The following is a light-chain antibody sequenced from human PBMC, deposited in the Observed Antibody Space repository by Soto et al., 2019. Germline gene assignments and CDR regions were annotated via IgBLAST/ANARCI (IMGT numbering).Light chain of an antibody. CDR2: AAS. Sequence: DIQMTQSPSTLSASVGDRVTITCRASQSLPTSVNWYQQKLGKAPTLLIYAASSLQSGVPSRFSGSGSWTDFTLTISCLQLEDFETYVWQQCYSSPRTFGQGTKVEI. CDR3: QQCYSSPRT. V-gene: IGKV1-39*01. J-gene: IGKJ1*01. CDR1: QSLPTS.